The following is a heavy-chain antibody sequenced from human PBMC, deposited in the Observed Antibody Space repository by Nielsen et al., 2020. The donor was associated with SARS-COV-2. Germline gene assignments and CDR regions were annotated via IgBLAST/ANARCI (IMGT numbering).Heavy chain of an antibody. CDR2: IYSGGTT. CDR3: ARGPYTRYGMDV. V-gene: IGHV3-66*01. D-gene: IGHD4-11*01. Sequence: GGSLRLSCAASGFTIGTDYVNWVRQAPGKGLEWVSVIYSGGTTYYADSVKGRFTISRDNSKNTLYLQMNSLRAEDTAVYYCARGPYTRYGMDVWGQGTTVTVSS. CDR1: GFTIGTDY. J-gene: IGHJ6*02.